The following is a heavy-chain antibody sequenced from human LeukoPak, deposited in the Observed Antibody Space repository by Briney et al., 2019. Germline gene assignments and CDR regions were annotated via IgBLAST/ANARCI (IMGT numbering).Heavy chain of an antibody. CDR3: ARVSYQLPLFSL. D-gene: IGHD2-2*01. V-gene: IGHV3-11*01. CDR2: ISGSGDSI. J-gene: IGHJ4*02. CDR1: GFTFSNYD. Sequence: PGGSLRLSCAASGFTFSNYDMTWIRQAPGKGLEWVSYISGSGDSIYYPDSVKGRFTISRDNAKNSLYLQMNSLRAEDTAVYYCARVSYQLPLFSLGGQGTLVTVSS.